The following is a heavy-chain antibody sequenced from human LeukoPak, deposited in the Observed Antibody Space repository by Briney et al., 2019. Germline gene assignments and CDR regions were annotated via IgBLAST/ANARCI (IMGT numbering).Heavy chain of an antibody. J-gene: IGHJ4*02. CDR2: IYYSGST. Sequence: LRETLSLTCTVSGGSISSYYWSWIRQPPGKGLEWIGYIYYSGSTNYNPSLKSRVTISVDTSKNQFSLKLSSVTAADTAVYYCARAPGGVVTATFDYWGRGTLVTVSS. CDR1: GGSISSYY. V-gene: IGHV4-59*12. CDR3: ARAPGGVVTATFDY. D-gene: IGHD2-21*02.